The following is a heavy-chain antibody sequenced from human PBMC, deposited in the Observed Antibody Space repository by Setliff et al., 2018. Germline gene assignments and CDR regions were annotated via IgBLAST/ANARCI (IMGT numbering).Heavy chain of an antibody. D-gene: IGHD3-22*01. CDR3: ARSYDSGFYHQRDAYDI. Sequence: GASVKVSCKASGYTLSNSILSWVRQAPGQGLEWVGWISVYNGKTYFAQKFQDRITLTTDTSTNTGYLELRGLRSDDTAVYYCARSYDSGFYHQRDAYDIWGQGTMVTVSS. CDR2: ISVYNGKT. CDR1: GYTLSNSI. V-gene: IGHV1-18*01. J-gene: IGHJ3*02.